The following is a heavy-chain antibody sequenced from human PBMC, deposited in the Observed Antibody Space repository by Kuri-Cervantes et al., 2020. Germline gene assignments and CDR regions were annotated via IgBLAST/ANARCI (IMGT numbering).Heavy chain of an antibody. CDR3: ARTGYCSSTSCYVRAYYYYYMDV. CDR2: INHSGGT. D-gene: IGHD2-2*01. Sequence: SETLSLTCAVYGGSFSGYYWSWIRQAPGKGLEWIGEINHSGGTNYNPSLKSRVTISVDTSKNQFSLKLSSVTAADTAVYYCARTGYCSSTSCYVRAYYYYYMDVWGKGTTVTVSS. CDR1: GGSFSGYY. J-gene: IGHJ6*03. V-gene: IGHV4-34*01.